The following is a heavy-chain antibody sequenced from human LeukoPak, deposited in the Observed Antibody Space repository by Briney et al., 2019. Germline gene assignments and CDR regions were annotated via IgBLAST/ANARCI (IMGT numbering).Heavy chain of an antibody. Sequence: GGSLRLSCAASGFTFSSYGMHWVRQAPGKGLEWVAVIWYDGSNKYYADSVKGRFTIPRDNSKNTLYLQMNSLRAEDTAVYYCARDAGHYDFWSGYDINWFDPWGQGTLVTVSS. CDR2: IWYDGSNK. CDR3: ARDAGHYDFWSGYDINWFDP. D-gene: IGHD3-3*01. J-gene: IGHJ5*02. CDR1: GFTFSSYG. V-gene: IGHV3-33*01.